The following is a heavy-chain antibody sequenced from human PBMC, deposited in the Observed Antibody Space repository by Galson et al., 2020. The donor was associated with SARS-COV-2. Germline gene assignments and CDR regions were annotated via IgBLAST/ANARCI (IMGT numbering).Heavy chain of an antibody. V-gene: IGHV5-10-1*01. J-gene: IGHJ4*02. CDR3: AVSPTYSSSWYDY. Sequence: KIGESLKISCKGSGYSFTSYWISWVRQMPGKGLEWMGRIDPSDSYTNYSPSFQGHVTISADKSISTAYLQWSSLKASDTAMYYCAVSPTYSSSWYDYWGQGTLVTVSS. CDR1: GYSFTSYW. CDR2: IDPSDSYT. D-gene: IGHD6-13*01.